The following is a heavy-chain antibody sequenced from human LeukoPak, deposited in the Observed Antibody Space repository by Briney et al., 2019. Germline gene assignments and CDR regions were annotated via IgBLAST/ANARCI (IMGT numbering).Heavy chain of an antibody. CDR1: GYTFTSYD. Sequence: GASVKVSCKASGYTFTSYDINWVRQATGQGLEWMGWMNPNSGNTDYAQKFQGRVTMTRNTSISTAYMELSSLRSEDTDVYYCARGIRRGSGYPLAYWGQGTLVTVSS. CDR3: ARGIRRGSGYPLAY. CDR2: MNPNSGNT. D-gene: IGHD3-22*01. J-gene: IGHJ4*02. V-gene: IGHV1-8*01.